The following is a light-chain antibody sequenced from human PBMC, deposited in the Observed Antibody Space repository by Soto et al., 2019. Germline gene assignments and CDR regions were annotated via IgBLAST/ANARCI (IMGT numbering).Light chain of an antibody. CDR3: QQYDDWPPYT. CDR2: DAS. CDR1: QSVSNS. V-gene: IGKV3-15*01. Sequence: ETVMTQSPVTLSVSPGERVTLSCRASQSVSNSLAWYQQRPSQAPRLLIYDASTRATGIPGRFTGSGSGTEFTLTISSLQSEDFAVYFCQQYDDWPPYTFGQGTKVDIK. J-gene: IGKJ2*01.